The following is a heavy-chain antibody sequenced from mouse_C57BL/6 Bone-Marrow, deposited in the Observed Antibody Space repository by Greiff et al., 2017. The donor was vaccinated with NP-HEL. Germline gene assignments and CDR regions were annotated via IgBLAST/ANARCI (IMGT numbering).Heavy chain of an antibody. Sequence: EVQLQQSGAELVRPGASVKLSCTASGFNIKDDYMHWVKQMPEQGLEWIGCIDPENGDTEYASKFQGQATITADTSSNPANLQLSSLTSEDTAVYDCTTWGSLWYFDYWGRGTALTVSS. D-gene: IGHD6-2*01. J-gene: IGHJ2*01. CDR3: TTWGSLWYFDY. CDR2: IDPENGDT. V-gene: IGHV14-4*01. CDR1: GFNIKDDY.